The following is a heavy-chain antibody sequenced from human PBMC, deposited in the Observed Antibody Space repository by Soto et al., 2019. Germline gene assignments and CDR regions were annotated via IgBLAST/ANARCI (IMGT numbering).Heavy chain of an antibody. CDR3: ARDRWRGRYFDWLDDWFDP. D-gene: IGHD3-9*01. CDR1: GGSISSYY. J-gene: IGHJ5*02. CDR2: IYYSGST. V-gene: IGHV4-59*01. Sequence: PSETLSLTCTVSGGSISSYYWSWIRQPPGKGLEWIGYIYYSGSTNYNPSLKSRVTISVDTSKNQFSLKLSSVTAADTAVYYCARDRWRGRYFDWLDDWFDPWGQGTLVTVSS.